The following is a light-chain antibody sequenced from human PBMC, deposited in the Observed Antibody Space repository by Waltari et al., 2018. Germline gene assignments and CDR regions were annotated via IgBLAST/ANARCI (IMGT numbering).Light chain of an antibody. CDR3: QQAHTFPPT. Sequence: DIQMTQSPSSVSASVGDRVTITCRASQGIRSWLAWSQQRPGKAPKLLIDAASSLQSGVPSRFSGSGSGTDFTLTISSLQPEDFATYYCQQAHTFPPTFGPGTKVHIQ. V-gene: IGKV1-12*01. CDR2: AAS. J-gene: IGKJ3*01. CDR1: QGIRSW.